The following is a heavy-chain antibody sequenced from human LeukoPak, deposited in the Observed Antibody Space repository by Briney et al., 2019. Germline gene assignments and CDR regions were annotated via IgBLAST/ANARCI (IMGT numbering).Heavy chain of an antibody. J-gene: IGHJ4*02. CDR2: IFYNGVT. V-gene: IGHV4-59*08. D-gene: IGHD2-21*02. Sequence: PSETLSLTCVVAGGSLIDYNRCSIRQPPRKGLEWIGYIFYNGVTYYNSSLKSRVTISVDTSKNQFSLNLNSATAADTAAYFCARHDDVPVIRRGFDFWGQGTLVTVSS. CDR1: GGSLIDYN. CDR3: ARHDDVPVIRRGFDF.